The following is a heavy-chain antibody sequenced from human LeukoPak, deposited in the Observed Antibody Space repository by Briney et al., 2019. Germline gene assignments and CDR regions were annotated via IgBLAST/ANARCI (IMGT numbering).Heavy chain of an antibody. CDR3: ARAGVTTPVDY. D-gene: IGHD4-17*01. J-gene: IGHJ4*02. CDR1: GGSFSGYH. CDR2: INHSGST. V-gene: IGHV4-34*01. Sequence: PSEILSLTCAVYGGSFSGYHWSWIRQPPGKGLEWIGEINHSGSTNYNPSLKSRVTISVDTSKNQFSLKLSSVTAADTAVYYCARAGVTTPVDYWGQGTLVTVS.